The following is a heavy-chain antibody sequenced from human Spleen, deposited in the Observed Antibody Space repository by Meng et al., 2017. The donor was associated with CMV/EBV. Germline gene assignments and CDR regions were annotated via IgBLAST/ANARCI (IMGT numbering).Heavy chain of an antibody. J-gene: IGHJ4*02. V-gene: IGHV2-5*02. CDR3: ARRRNYYDSSGYYSYYFDY. CDR2: IYWDDDK. CDR1: GLPLTTGGVG. Sequence: QISLTESCPTPVKPTQTLTLTCTFYGLPLTTGGVGVGWIRQPPGKALEWLALIYWDDDKRYSPSLKSRLTITKDTSKNQVVLTMTNMDPVDTATYYCARRRNYYDSSGYYSYYFDYWGQGTLVTVSS. D-gene: IGHD3-22*01.